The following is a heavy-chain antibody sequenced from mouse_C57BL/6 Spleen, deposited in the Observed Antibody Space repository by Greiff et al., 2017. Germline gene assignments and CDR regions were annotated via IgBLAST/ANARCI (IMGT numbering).Heavy chain of an antibody. CDR2: ISYDGSN. D-gene: IGHD2-1*01. CDR3: ARGETSSYDGNFAWFAY. Sequence: EVHLVESGPGLVKPSQSLSLTCSVTGYSITSGYYWNWIRQFPGNKLEWMGYISYDGSNNYNPSLKNRISITRDTSKNQFFLKLNSVTTEDTATYYCARGETSSYDGNFAWFAYWGQGTLVTVSA. J-gene: IGHJ3*01. V-gene: IGHV3-6*01. CDR1: GYSITSGYY.